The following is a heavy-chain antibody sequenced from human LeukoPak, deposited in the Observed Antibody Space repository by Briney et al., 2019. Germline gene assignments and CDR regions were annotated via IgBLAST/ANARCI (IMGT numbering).Heavy chain of an antibody. Sequence: SETLSLTCTVSGGVISSGSYYWSWIRQPPGKGLEWIGYIYYSGSTYYNLSLKSRITISVDTSRNQFSLRLSSVTAADTAVYYCARVSRVGELYVGPWGQGTLVTVSS. CDR1: GGVISSGSYY. D-gene: IGHD3-10*01. V-gene: IGHV4-30-4*01. CDR2: IYYSGST. CDR3: ARVSRVGELYVGP. J-gene: IGHJ5*02.